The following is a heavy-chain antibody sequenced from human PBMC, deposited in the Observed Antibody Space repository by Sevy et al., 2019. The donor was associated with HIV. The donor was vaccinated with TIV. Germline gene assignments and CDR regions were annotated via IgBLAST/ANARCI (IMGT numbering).Heavy chain of an antibody. CDR3: VSLFLSYRSGWSYFDY. CDR1: GFTFSDSW. Sequence: GGSLRLSCVASGFTFSDSWMTWVRQAPGKGLEWVSVIFSSGSTYYADSAKGRFTISRDNSKNTVYLQVNSVRAEDTAVYYCVSLFLSYRSGWSYFDYWGQGTLVTVSS. CDR2: IFSSGST. J-gene: IGHJ4*02. D-gene: IGHD6-19*01. V-gene: IGHV3-66*02.